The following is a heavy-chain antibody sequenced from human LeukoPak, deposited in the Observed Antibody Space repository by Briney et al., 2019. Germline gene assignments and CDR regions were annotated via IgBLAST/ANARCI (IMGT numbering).Heavy chain of an antibody. V-gene: IGHV3-66*01. CDR1: GPTISSNY. J-gene: IGHJ4*02. CDR3: ARCAYGLTGSNGRSIHFDY. CDR2: MYSGDKT. D-gene: IGHD3-9*01. Sequence: GGSLRLSCIGSGPTISSNYMMWVRQAPGKGREWISVMYSGDKTYYADSVKGRFTDSRDNSRTTLYLQMNSVRAEDTAVYYCARCAYGLTGSNGRSIHFDYWGQGAMVTVSS.